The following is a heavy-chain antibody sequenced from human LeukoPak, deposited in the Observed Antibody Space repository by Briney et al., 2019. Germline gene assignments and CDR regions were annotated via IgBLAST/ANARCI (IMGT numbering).Heavy chain of an antibody. CDR1: GFTFSSYG. D-gene: IGHD3-10*01. V-gene: IGHV3-30*02. CDR3: ARDSSMLRGPLVIYYFDF. J-gene: IGHJ4*02. Sequence: GGSLRLSCAASGFTFSSYGMHWVRQAPGKGLEWVAFIRSDGSNKYYADSVKGRFTISRDNSKNTLYLQMNSLRVEDTAVYYCARDSSMLRGPLVIYYFDFWGQGTLVTVSS. CDR2: IRSDGSNK.